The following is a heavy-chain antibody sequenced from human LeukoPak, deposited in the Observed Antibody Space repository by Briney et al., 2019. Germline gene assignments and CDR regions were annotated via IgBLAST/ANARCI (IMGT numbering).Heavy chain of an antibody. D-gene: IGHD2-2*01. CDR2: INHSGST. J-gene: IGHJ5*02. V-gene: IGHV4-34*01. CDR1: GGSFSGYY. Sequence: SETLSLTCAAYGGSFSGYYWSWIRQPPGKGLEWIGEINHSGSTNYNPSLKSRVTISVDTSKNQFSLKLSSVTAADTAVYYCARPYCSSTSCYGWFDPWGQGTLVTVSS. CDR3: ARPYCSSTSCYGWFDP.